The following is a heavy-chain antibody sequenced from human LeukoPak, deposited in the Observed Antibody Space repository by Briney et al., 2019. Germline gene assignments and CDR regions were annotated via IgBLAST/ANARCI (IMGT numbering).Heavy chain of an antibody. CDR1: GFTFSTSD. J-gene: IGHJ2*01. D-gene: IGHD6-13*01. CDR2: IGAGGDT. CDR3: VREISQGAAVGKYNWYFDL. V-gene: IGHV3-13*01. Sequence: PGGSLRLSCAASGFTFSTSDLHWVRQGTGKSLELVSAIGAGGDTYYSDSVKGRSTISRENAKNSLYLQMNSLRAGDTAVYYCVREISQGAAVGKYNWYFDLWGRGTPVTVSS.